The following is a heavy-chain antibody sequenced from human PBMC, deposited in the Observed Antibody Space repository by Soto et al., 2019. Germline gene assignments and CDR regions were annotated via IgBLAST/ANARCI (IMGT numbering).Heavy chain of an antibody. D-gene: IGHD3-22*01. J-gene: IGHJ3*02. V-gene: IGHV1-18*01. CDR2: ISAYNGNT. CDR1: GYTFTSYG. Sequence: ASVKVSCKASGYTFTSYGISWVRQAPGQGLEWMGWISAYNGNTNYAQKLQGRVTMTTDTSTSTAYMELRSLRSDDTAVYYCAGTYYYDSSGYDDAFDIWGQGTMVTVSS. CDR3: AGTYYYDSSGYDDAFDI.